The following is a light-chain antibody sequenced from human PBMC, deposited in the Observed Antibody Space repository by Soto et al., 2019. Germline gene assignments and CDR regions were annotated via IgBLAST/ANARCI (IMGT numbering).Light chain of an antibody. J-gene: IGLJ2*01. CDR3: QSYDSSLSGWGV. CDR1: RSNIGAGYD. CDR2: GNS. V-gene: IGLV1-40*01. Sequence: QSVLTQPPSVSGAPGQRVPISCTGSRSNIGAGYDVHWYQQLPGTAPKLLIYGNSNRPSGVPDRFSGSKSGTSASLAITGLQAEDEADYYCQSYDSSLSGWGVFGGGTKLTVL.